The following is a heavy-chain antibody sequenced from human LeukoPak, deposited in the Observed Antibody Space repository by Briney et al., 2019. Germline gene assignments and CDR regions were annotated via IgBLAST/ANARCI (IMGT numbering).Heavy chain of an antibody. J-gene: IGHJ4*02. Sequence: GGSLRLSCAASGFTFSSYGMHWVRQAPGKGLEWVAVISYDGSNKYYADSVKGRFTISRDNSKNTLYLQMNSLRAEDTAVYYCAKGWLYYFDYWGQGTLVTVSS. CDR3: AKGWLYYFDY. V-gene: IGHV3-30*18. CDR2: ISYDGSNK. D-gene: IGHD6-19*01. CDR1: GFTFSSYG.